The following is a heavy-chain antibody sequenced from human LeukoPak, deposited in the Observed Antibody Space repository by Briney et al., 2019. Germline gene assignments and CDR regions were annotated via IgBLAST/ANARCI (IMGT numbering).Heavy chain of an antibody. D-gene: IGHD1-26*01. CDR3: ARDPVEWELLLDY. Sequence: GGSLRLSCAASGFTFSSYAMSWVRQAPGKGLEWVSSIGGLGGSTFYAVSVKGRFTISRDNSRNSVYLQMASLRVEDTAVYYCARDPVEWELLLDYWGQGTLVTVSS. V-gene: IGHV3-23*01. J-gene: IGHJ4*02. CDR2: IGGLGGST. CDR1: GFTFSSYA.